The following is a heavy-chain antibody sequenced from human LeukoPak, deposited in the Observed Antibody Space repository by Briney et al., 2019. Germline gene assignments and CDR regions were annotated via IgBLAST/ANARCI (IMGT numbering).Heavy chain of an antibody. CDR3: ARHRDLPAEIDY. D-gene: IGHD2-2*01. V-gene: IGHV4-59*08. Sequence: SETLSLTCTVPAGSINRYYWSWIRQPPGKGLEWIGYIYDRGNTNYNPSLKSRVTISLDTSKNQFSLKLSSATAADTAVYYSARHRDLPAEIDYWGQGTLVTVSS. CDR2: IYDRGNT. J-gene: IGHJ4*02. CDR1: AGSINRYY.